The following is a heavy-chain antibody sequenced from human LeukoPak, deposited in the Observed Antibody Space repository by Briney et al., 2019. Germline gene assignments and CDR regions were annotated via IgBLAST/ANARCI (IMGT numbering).Heavy chain of an antibody. J-gene: IGHJ4*02. CDR2: INPNSGGT. Sequence: GASVKVSCKASGYTFTGYYMHWVRQAPGQGLEWMGWINPNSGGTNYAQKFQGRVTMTRDTSISTAYMELSRLRSDDTAVYYCASGIAVAGIHPSFDYWGQGTLVTVSS. D-gene: IGHD6-19*01. CDR1: GYTFTGYY. V-gene: IGHV1-2*02. CDR3: ASGIAVAGIHPSFDY.